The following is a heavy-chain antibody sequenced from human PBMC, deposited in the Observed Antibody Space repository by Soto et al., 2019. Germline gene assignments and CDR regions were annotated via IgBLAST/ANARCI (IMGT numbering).Heavy chain of an antibody. CDR1: GFTFSSYG. Sequence: QVQLVESGGGVVQPGRSLRLSCAASGFTFSSYGMHWVRQAPGKGLEWVAVISYDGSNKYYADSVEGRFTISRDNSKNTLYLQMNSLRAEDTAVYYCAKEGYYDFWSGYYRQPDFDYWGQGTLVTVSS. CDR3: AKEGYYDFWSGYYRQPDFDY. CDR2: ISYDGSNK. V-gene: IGHV3-30*18. J-gene: IGHJ4*02. D-gene: IGHD3-3*01.